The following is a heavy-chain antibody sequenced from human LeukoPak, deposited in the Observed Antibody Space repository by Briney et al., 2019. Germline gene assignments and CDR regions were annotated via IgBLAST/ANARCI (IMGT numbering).Heavy chain of an antibody. CDR2: VNPSGGST. CDR1: GYTFTSYY. V-gene: IGHV1-46*01. J-gene: IGHJ4*02. CDR3: ARRHKHYYQIDY. D-gene: IGHD1-26*01. Sequence: ASAKVSCKASGYTFTSYYLHWVRQAPGQGLEWMGMVNPSGGSTSYAQKFQGRVTITRDTSTTTVYMELSSLRSDDTAVFYCARRHKHYYQIDYWGQGTLVTVSS.